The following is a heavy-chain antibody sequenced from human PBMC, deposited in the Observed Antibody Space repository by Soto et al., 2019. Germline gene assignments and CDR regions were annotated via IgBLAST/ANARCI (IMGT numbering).Heavy chain of an antibody. CDR3: ARGDFHGGATVGACDI. V-gene: IGHV3-7*01. CDR1: GFTLSNYW. Sequence: LRLSCAASGFTLSNYWMPWVRQAPGTGLEWVANINKDGSQKNYVDSVKGRFTISRDNAKNSLYLQMNSLRAEDTALYYCARGDFHGGATVGACDIWGQGTMVNVSS. D-gene: IGHD1-26*01. CDR2: INKDGSQK. J-gene: IGHJ3*02.